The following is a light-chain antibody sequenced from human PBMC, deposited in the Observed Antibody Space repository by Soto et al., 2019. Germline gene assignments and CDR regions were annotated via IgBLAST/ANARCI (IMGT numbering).Light chain of an antibody. V-gene: IGKV1-39*01. CDR3: QQTHSAPRT. CDR1: ESVSRF. Sequence: DIHMTQSPSSLSASVGAVVTITFRASESVSRFLNWYQQQPGKAPHLLIIGASTLHEGVPSRFSGSRSVTEFPRTISSVQSEDFAIYYCQQTHSAPRTFGQGPRLDIK. J-gene: IGKJ1*01. CDR2: GAS.